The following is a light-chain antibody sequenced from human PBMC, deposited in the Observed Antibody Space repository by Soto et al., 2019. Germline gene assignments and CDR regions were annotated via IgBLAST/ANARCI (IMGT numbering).Light chain of an antibody. CDR3: QHYDSSPRT. CDR2: GAS. J-gene: IGKJ1*01. V-gene: IGKV3-20*01. Sequence: EIVLTQSPGTLSLSPGERATLSYRASQSVSNRYLAWYQQKPGQAPRLLIHGASSRATGITDRFSGSGSGTDFTLTISRLEPEDFAVYYCQHYDSSPRTFGQGTKVEVK. CDR1: QSVSNRY.